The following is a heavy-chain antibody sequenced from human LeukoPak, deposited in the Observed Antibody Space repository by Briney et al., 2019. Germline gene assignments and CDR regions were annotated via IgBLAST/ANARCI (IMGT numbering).Heavy chain of an antibody. J-gene: IGHJ4*02. CDR3: ARASQQYSGSYGRYFDY. D-gene: IGHD1-26*01. CDR1: GFAFSSYW. Sequence: GGSLRLSCAASGFAFSSYWMSWVRQAPGKGLEWVANIKQDGSEKYYVDSVKGRFTISRDNAKNSLYLQMNSLRAEDTAVYYCARASQQYSGSYGRYFDYWGQGTLVTVSS. V-gene: IGHV3-7*01. CDR2: IKQDGSEK.